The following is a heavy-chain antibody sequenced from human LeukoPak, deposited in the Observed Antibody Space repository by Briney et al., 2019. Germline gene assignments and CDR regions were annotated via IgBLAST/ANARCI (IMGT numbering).Heavy chain of an antibody. CDR1: GFTFSSYG. V-gene: IGHV3-23*01. CDR2: INGSGGST. CDR3: AKDHFYYDSSGSGFDY. Sequence: PGGSLRLSCGASGFTFSSYGMSWVRQAPGKGLEWVSAINGSGGSTYYADSVKGRFTISRDNSKNTVYLQMNSLRAEDTAVYYCAKDHFYYDSSGSGFDYWGQGTLVTVSS. D-gene: IGHD3-22*01. J-gene: IGHJ4*02.